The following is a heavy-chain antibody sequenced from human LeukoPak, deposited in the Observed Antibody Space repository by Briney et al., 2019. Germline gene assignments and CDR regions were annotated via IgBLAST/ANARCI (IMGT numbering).Heavy chain of an antibody. J-gene: IGHJ3*02. Sequence: GGSLRLSCAASGFTFSSYAMNWVRQAPGKGLEWVSAISGNGGSTYYADSVKGRFTISRDNSKNTLYLQMNSLRAEDTAVYYCAKDLKRGYCSSTSCYIDAFDIWGQGTMVTVSS. V-gene: IGHV3-23*01. CDR2: ISGNGGST. D-gene: IGHD2-2*02. CDR3: AKDLKRGYCSSTSCYIDAFDI. CDR1: GFTFSSYA.